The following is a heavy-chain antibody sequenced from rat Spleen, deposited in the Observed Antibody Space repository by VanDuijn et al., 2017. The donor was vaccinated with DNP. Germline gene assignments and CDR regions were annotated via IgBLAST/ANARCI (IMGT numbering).Heavy chain of an antibody. CDR1: GYSITRNFR. CDR2: VNSADST. CDR3: ARSSPRGFDY. Sequence: VQMKESGPGLVESSQSLSLTCSVTGYSITRNFRWNWIRKFPGNKLEWMGYVNSADSTYYNPSLKRRISITRDTSKNQFFLQVNSVTTEDTATYYCARSSPRGFDYWGQGVKVTVSS. V-gene: IGHV3-3*01. D-gene: IGHD3-1*01. J-gene: IGHJ2*01.